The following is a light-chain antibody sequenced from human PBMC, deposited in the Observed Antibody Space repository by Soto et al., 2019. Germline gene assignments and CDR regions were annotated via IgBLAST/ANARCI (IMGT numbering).Light chain of an antibody. V-gene: IGKV3-20*01. CDR2: AAS. J-gene: IGKJ4*01. CDR1: QSVISYY. CDR3: QQYVTSPLT. Sequence: EIVLTQSPGTLSLSPGERATLSCRASQSVISYYLAWYQQKPGQAPRXXIYAASSRETGIPDRFSGRGAGTEFTLPISRLEPEDFEVDDCQQYVTSPLTFGGGTKVDIK.